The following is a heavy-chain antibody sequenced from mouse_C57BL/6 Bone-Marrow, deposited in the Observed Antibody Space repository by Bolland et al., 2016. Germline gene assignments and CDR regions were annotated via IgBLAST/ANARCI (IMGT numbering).Heavy chain of an antibody. J-gene: IGHJ3*01. D-gene: IGHD2-13*01. Sequence: NGGTSYNQKFKGKPTLTVDKSSSTAYMELRSLTSEDSAVYYCASGGDYVGFAYWGQGTLV. CDR2: NGGT. V-gene: IGHV1-26*01. CDR3: ASGGDYVGFAY.